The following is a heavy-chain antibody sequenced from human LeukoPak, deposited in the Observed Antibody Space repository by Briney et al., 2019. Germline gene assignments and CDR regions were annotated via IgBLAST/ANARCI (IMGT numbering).Heavy chain of an antibody. V-gene: IGHV1-8*01. D-gene: IGHD3-3*01. Sequence: ASVTVSCKTYGYTFTSYDINWVRQTTGQRLEWMGWMNPNSGDTGYSQKFQGRVHRPWNPSTSTAYMELGTLRSEDRAVYYCATSYEDYYYGIDVWGRGTTVAVPS. J-gene: IGHJ6*02. CDR1: GYTFTSYD. CDR2: MNPNSGDT. CDR3: ATSYEDYYYGIDV.